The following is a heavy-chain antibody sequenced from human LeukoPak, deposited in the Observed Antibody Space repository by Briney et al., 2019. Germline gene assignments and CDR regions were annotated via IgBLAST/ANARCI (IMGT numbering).Heavy chain of an antibody. J-gene: IGHJ4*02. CDR1: GFTVSSNY. Sequence: GGSLRLSCAASGFTVSSNYMSWVRQAPGKGLEWVSVIYSGGSTYYADSVKGRFTISRDNSKNTLYLQMNSLRAEDTAVYYCARDPLYGGDPFETNYWGQGTLVTVSS. CDR2: IYSGGST. CDR3: ARDPLYGGDPFETNY. V-gene: IGHV3-66*01. D-gene: IGHD2-21*02.